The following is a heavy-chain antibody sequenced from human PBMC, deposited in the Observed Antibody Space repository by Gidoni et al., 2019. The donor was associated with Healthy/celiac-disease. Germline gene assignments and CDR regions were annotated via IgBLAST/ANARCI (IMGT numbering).Heavy chain of an antibody. D-gene: IGHD4-4*01. CDR3: AKDIGYGGGLTTAYYYYGMDV. J-gene: IGHJ6*02. Sequence: EVQLVDSGGVVVQPGGSLRLSCAASGFTFDDYTMPWVRPAPGKGLEWVSLISWDGGSTYYADSVKGRFTISRDNSKNSLYLQMNSLRTEDTALYYCAKDIGYGGGLTTAYYYYGMDVWGQGTTVTVSS. V-gene: IGHV3-43*01. CDR2: ISWDGGST. CDR1: GFTFDDYT.